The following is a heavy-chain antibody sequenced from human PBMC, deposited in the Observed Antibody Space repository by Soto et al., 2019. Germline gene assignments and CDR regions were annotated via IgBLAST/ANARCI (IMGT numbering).Heavy chain of an antibody. CDR3: ARDSTPGSSWYSNWFDP. Sequence: GGSLRLSCAVSGFTVSSNYMSWVRQAPGKGLEWVSVIYSGGSTYYADSVKGRFTISRDNSKNTLYLQMNSLRAEDTAVYYCARDSTPGSSWYSNWFDPWGQGTLDTVSS. V-gene: IGHV3-66*01. CDR1: GFTVSSNY. D-gene: IGHD6-13*01. CDR2: IYSGGST. J-gene: IGHJ5*02.